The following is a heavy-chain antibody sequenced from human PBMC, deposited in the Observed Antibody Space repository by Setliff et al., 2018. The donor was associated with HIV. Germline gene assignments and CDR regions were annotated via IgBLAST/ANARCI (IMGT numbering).Heavy chain of an antibody. D-gene: IGHD3-10*01. CDR3: ARTREMVRGVITPAFEY. CDR1: GGTFSSYT. J-gene: IGHJ4*02. Sequence: SVKVSCKASGGTFSSYTINWVRQAPGQGLEWMGGIIPIFGTANYAQKFQGRVTITTDESTSTAYMELSSLRSEDTALYYCARTREMVRGVITPAFEYWGLGTLVTVSS. V-gene: IGHV1-69*05. CDR2: IIPIFGTA.